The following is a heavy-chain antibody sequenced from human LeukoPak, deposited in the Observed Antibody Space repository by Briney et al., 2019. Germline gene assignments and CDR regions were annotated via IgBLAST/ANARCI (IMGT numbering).Heavy chain of an antibody. CDR3: ARVMYSSGWSFDY. CDR1: GFTFSNAW. J-gene: IGHJ4*02. D-gene: IGHD6-19*01. V-gene: IGHV3-15*01. Sequence: GGSLRLSCAASGFTFSNAWMSWVRQAPGKGLEWVGRIKSKTDGGTTDYAAPVKGRFTISRDDSRNTLYLQMNSLRAEDTAVYYCARVMYSSGWSFDYWGQGTLVTVSS. CDR2: IKSKTDGGTT.